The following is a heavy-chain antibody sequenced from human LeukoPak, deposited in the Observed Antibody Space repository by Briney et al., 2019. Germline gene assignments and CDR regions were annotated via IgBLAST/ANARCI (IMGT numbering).Heavy chain of an antibody. J-gene: IGHJ6*02. Sequence: ASVTVSCKASGYTFTSYDINWVRQATGQGLEWMGWMNADSGSTAFAQKFQGRVTMTRNTTTSTAYMELSSVRPDDTAVYYCARAAHYSYYYGMDVWGQGTTVTVSS. CDR3: ARAAHYSYYYGMDV. CDR1: GYTFTSYD. V-gene: IGHV1-8*01. CDR2: MNADSGST.